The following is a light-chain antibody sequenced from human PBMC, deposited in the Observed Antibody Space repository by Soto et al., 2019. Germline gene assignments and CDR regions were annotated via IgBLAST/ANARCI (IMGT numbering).Light chain of an antibody. V-gene: IGKV3-20*01. CDR3: QQYATSPRT. CDR2: DAS. J-gene: IGKJ1*01. CDR1: QSVGNSY. Sequence: EIVLTQSPGTLSLSPGERATLSCRASQSVGNSYLAWYQQNPGQAPRLLIYDASIRATGIPDRFSGSGSGTDFTLTIRRLEPEDFAVYYCQQYATSPRTFGQGTKVDIK.